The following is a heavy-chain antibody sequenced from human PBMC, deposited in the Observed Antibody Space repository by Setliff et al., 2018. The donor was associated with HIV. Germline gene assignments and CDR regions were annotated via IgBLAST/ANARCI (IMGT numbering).Heavy chain of an antibody. CDR1: GYTFTSYG. CDR2: ISAYNGNT. V-gene: IGHV1-18*01. Sequence: GASVKVSCKASGYTFTSYGISWVRQAPGQGLEWMGWISAYNGNTNYAQKLQGRVTMTTDTSTSTAYMELRSPRSDDTAVYYCARDTPSYSSGWYVTPNFDYWGQGTLVTVSS. J-gene: IGHJ4*02. D-gene: IGHD6-19*01. CDR3: ARDTPSYSSGWYVTPNFDY.